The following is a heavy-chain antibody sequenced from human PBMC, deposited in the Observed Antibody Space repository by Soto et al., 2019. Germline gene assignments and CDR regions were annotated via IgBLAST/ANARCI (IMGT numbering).Heavy chain of an antibody. CDR3: AHRSFGATIDYYGMDV. V-gene: IGHV2-5*02. CDR2: IYWDDDK. Sequence: QITLKESGPPLVKPTQTLTLTCTFSGFSLSTSGVGVGWIRQPPGKALEWLALIYWDDDKRYSPSLKSRLTITKDTSKNQVVLTMTNMDPVDTATYYCAHRSFGATIDYYGMDVWGQGTTVTVSS. D-gene: IGHD3-3*01. J-gene: IGHJ6*02. CDR1: GFSLSTSGVG.